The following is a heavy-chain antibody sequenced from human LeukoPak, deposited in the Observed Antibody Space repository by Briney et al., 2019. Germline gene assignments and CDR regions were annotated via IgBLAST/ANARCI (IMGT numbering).Heavy chain of an antibody. J-gene: IGHJ4*02. Sequence: PGGSLGLSCAASGFTFSNAWMSWVRQAPNKGLEWVGRSKTKTDGGTTDYAAPVKGRFTISRDDSKDTLYLQMNSLKSEDTAVYYCTTDYGSGSYHYFNYWGQGTLVTVSS. CDR2: SKTKTDGGTT. CDR3: TTDYGSGSYHYFNY. CDR1: GFTFSNAW. D-gene: IGHD3-10*01. V-gene: IGHV3-15*01.